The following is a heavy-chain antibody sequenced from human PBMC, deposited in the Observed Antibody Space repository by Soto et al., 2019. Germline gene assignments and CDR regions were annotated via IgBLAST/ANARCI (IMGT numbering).Heavy chain of an antibody. Sequence: AGGSLRLSCAASGFTFSSYAMSWVRQAPGKGLEWVSAISGSGGSTYYADSVKGRFTISRDNSKNTLYLQMNSLRAEDTAVYYCAKLHYYDSSGSYTYYYYGMDVWGQGTTVTVSS. D-gene: IGHD3-22*01. CDR2: ISGSGGST. CDR3: AKLHYYDSSGSYTYYYYGMDV. J-gene: IGHJ6*02. CDR1: GFTFSSYA. V-gene: IGHV3-23*01.